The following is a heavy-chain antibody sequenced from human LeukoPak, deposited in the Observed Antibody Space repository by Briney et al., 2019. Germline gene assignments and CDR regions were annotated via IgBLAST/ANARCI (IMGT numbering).Heavy chain of an antibody. CDR2: VSETGDGT. J-gene: IGHJ4*02. V-gene: IGHV3-23*01. CDR1: GFTVSSKY. D-gene: IGHD1-14*01. Sequence: GGSLRLSCAASGFTVSSKYMSWVRQAPGKGLEWVSTVSETGDGTYYADSVKGRFIISRDNSKNTFYLQMDSLRADDTAMYYCAKGKVNHLGGLDYWGQGTLVTVSS. CDR3: AKGKVNHLGGLDY.